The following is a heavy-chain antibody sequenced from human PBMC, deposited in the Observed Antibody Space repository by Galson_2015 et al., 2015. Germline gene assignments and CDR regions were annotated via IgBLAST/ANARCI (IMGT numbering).Heavy chain of an antibody. Sequence: SLRLSCAASGFTYSTHAMHWVRQAPGKGLEWVAVTSYDGSKKYSADSVKGRFTISRDNSKNTLHLQMSSLRAEDTAVYYCARGTNYDILTGLLDFWGQGTLVTVSS. J-gene: IGHJ4*02. V-gene: IGHV3-30*15. D-gene: IGHD3-9*01. CDR2: TSYDGSKK. CDR3: ARGTNYDILTGLLDF. CDR1: GFTYSTHA.